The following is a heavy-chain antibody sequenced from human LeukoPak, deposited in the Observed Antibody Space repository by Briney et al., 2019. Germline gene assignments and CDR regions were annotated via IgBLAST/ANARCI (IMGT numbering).Heavy chain of an antibody. CDR3: ARWLELMRNFDW. D-gene: IGHD5-24*01. V-gene: IGHV3-7*01. CDR1: GFTFSDYW. CDR2: IKQDGSEK. J-gene: IGHJ4*02. Sequence: AGSLRLSCVGSGFTFSDYWMSWVRQAPGKGPEWVANIKQDGSEKDYVDALKGRFTISRDNAKNSLYLQMNSLRAEDTAVYYCARWLELMRNFDWWGQGTLVTVSS.